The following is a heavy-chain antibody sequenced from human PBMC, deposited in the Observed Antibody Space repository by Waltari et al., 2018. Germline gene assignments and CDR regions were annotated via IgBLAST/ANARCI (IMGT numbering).Heavy chain of an antibody. D-gene: IGHD3-10*01. CDR1: EFTFSTFW. Sequence: EVQLAESGGGLVQPGGSLRPPCGVSEFTFSTFWMTWVRQAPGRGLEWVANINYNGNEKNYVDSLKGRFTISRDNARSSLYLQMNSLRVEDTAVYYCATYRWLGYWGQGTLVTVSS. CDR2: INYNGNEK. J-gene: IGHJ4*02. V-gene: IGHV3-7*03. CDR3: ATYRWLGY.